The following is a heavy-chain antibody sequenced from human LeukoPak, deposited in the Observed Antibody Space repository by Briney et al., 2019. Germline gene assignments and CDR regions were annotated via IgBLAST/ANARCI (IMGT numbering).Heavy chain of an antibody. CDR1: GGSISSYY. CDR3: ARTGYCSSASCYTASRPYYYYYMDV. Sequence: SETLSLTCTVSGGSISSYYWSWIRQPPGKGLEWIGYIYYSGTTNYNPSLKSRVTISVDTSKNQFSLKLSSVTAADTAVYYCARTGYCSSASCYTASRPYYYYYMDVWGKGTTVTVSS. CDR2: IYYSGTT. J-gene: IGHJ6*03. D-gene: IGHD2-2*02. V-gene: IGHV4-59*01.